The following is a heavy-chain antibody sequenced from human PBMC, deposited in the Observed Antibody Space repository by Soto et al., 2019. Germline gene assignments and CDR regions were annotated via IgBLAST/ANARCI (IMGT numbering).Heavy chain of an antibody. CDR1: GFTFGDYA. V-gene: IGHV3-49*03. Sequence: GGSLRLSCTASGFTFGDYAMSWFRQAPGKGLEWVGFIRSKANGGTTEYATPVKGRLTISRDDSKSIAYLQMNSLKTEDTAVYYCTKYHDFWSGYPELIIDYWGQGTLVTVSS. CDR3: TKYHDFWSGYPELIIDY. J-gene: IGHJ4*02. D-gene: IGHD3-3*01. CDR2: IRSKANGGTT.